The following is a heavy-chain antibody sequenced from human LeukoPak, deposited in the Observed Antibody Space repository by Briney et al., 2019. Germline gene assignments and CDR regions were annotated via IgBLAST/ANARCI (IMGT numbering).Heavy chain of an antibody. D-gene: IGHD6-19*01. CDR1: GGSISSGGYS. CDR2: IYHSGST. CDR3: ARATTPAVAGGGFDY. J-gene: IGHJ4*02. V-gene: IGHV4-30-2*01. Sequence: SETLSLTCAVSGGSISSGGYSWSWSRQPPGKGLEWIGYIYHSGSTYYNPSLKSRVTISVDRSKNQFSLKLSSVTAADTAVYYCARATTPAVAGGGFDYWGQGTLVTVSS.